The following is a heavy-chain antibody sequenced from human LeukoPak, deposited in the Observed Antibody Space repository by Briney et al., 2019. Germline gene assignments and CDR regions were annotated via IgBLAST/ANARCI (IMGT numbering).Heavy chain of an antibody. CDR3: ARRERWLRLGFDY. V-gene: IGHV4-34*01. CDR2: INHSGST. J-gene: IGHJ4*02. D-gene: IGHD5-24*01. Sequence: SETLSLTCAVYGGSFSGYYWSWIRQPPGKGLEWIGEINHSGSTNYNPSLKSRVTISVDTSKNQFSLKLSSVTAADTAVYYCARRERWLRLGFDYWGQGTLVTVSS. CDR1: GGSFSGYY.